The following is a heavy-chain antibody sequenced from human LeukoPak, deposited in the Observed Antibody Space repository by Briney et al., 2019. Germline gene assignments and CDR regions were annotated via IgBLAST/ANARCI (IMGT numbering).Heavy chain of an antibody. Sequence: ASVKVSCKASGYTFTSYGISWVRQAPGQGLEWVGWISAYNGNTNYAQKLQGRVTMTTDTSTSTAYMELRSLRSDDTAVYYCARSYSGYYYMDVWGKGTTVTISS. J-gene: IGHJ6*03. V-gene: IGHV1-18*01. CDR1: GYTFTSYG. CDR2: ISAYNGNT. D-gene: IGHD1-26*01. CDR3: ARSYSGYYYMDV.